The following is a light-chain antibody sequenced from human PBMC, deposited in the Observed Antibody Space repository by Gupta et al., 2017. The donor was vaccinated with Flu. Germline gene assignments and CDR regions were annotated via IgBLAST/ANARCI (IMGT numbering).Light chain of an antibody. CDR1: QSISSY. Sequence: SSLSASVGDRVTITCRASQSISSYLNWYKQKPGKAPKLLIYAASSWQSGVPSWFSGSGYGTDFTLTISSRQPEDFASYYCQQSDSNPLWTFGQGTKVEIK. CDR2: AAS. V-gene: IGKV1-39*01. J-gene: IGKJ1*01. CDR3: QQSDSNPLWT.